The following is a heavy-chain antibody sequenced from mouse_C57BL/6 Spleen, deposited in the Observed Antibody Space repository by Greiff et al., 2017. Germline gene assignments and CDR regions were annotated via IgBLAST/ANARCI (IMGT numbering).Heavy chain of an antibody. J-gene: IGHJ4*01. V-gene: IGHV5-17*01. CDR1: GFTFSDYG. CDR3: ARDYGSRGEAMDY. D-gene: IGHD1-1*01. Sequence: EVMLVESGGGLVKPVGSLKLSCAASGFTFSDYGMHWVRQAPEKGLEWVAYISSGSSTIYYADTVKGRFTISRDNAKNTLFLQMTSLRSEDTAMYYCARDYGSRGEAMDYWGQGTSVTVSS. CDR2: ISSGSSTI.